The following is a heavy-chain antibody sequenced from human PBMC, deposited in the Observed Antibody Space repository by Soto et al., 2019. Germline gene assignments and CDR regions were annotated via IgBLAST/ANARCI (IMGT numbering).Heavy chain of an antibody. D-gene: IGHD3-22*01. V-gene: IGHV4-59*01. CDR3: ASQRLYDSSSYPIDY. J-gene: IGHJ4*02. CDR2: VYYRGST. Sequence: QVQLQESGPGLVKPSETLSLTCTVSGGSISSYYWSWIRQPPGKGLEWIGYVYYRGSTNYNPSLKSRVTLSLDTSKNQFSLKLSSVTAADTAVYYCASQRLYDSSSYPIDYWGQGTLVTVSS. CDR1: GGSISSYY.